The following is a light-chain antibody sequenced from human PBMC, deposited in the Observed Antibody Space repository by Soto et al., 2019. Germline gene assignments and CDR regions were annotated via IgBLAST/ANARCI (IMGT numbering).Light chain of an antibody. CDR2: DVS. V-gene: IGLV2-11*01. CDR3: CPYAGSYAWV. CDR1: SSDVGGYNY. Sequence: QSALTQPRSVSGSPGQSVTISCTGTSSDVGGYNYVSWYQQHPGKAPKLMIYDVSKRPSGVPDRFSGSMSGNTASLTISGLQAEDVADYYGCPYAGSYAWVFGGGTQLTVL. J-gene: IGLJ3*02.